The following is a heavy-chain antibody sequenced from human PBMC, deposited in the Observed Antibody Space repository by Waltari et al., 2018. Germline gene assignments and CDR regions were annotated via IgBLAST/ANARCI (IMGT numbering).Heavy chain of an antibody. D-gene: IGHD2-8*02. J-gene: IGHJ4*02. V-gene: IGHV1-8*01. Sequence: QVQLFRCGAEVKKPGATVRVSCKASGYTSTSYDINWGRQATGQGLEWMGWMNPNRGNTGYAQKFQGRVTMTRNTSISTAYMELSSLRSEDTAVYYCVEGTPVLVWGQGTLVTVSS. CDR2: MNPNRGNT. CDR3: VEGTPVLV. CDR1: GYTSTSYD.